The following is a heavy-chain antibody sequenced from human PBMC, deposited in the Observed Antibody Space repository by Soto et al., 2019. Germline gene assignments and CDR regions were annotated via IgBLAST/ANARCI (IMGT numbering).Heavy chain of an antibody. CDR2: ISGSGGST. Sequence: EVQLLESGGGLVQPGGSLRLSCAASGFTFSSYAMSWVRQAPGKGLEWVSAISGSGGSTYYADSVKGRFTISRDNSKNTLYLQMNSLRAEDTAVYYCAKDQYYYGSGSYSYYYYMDVWGKGTTVTVSS. D-gene: IGHD3-10*01. J-gene: IGHJ6*03. CDR1: GFTFSSYA. CDR3: AKDQYYYGSGSYSYYYYMDV. V-gene: IGHV3-23*01.